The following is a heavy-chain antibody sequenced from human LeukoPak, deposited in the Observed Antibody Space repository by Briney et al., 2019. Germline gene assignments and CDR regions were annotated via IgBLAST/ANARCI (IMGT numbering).Heavy chain of an antibody. CDR1: GDSFRGYY. V-gene: IGHV4-34*01. Sequence: SETLSLTCDVSGDSFRGYYWTWVRQSPGKGLEWIGHISHSGDTNYSPSLTSRVSISIDTSKNQFSLKLTSVTAADTAVYYCARDYDSSGYHYFDYWGQGTLVTVSS. D-gene: IGHD3-22*01. J-gene: IGHJ4*02. CDR3: ARDYDSSGYHYFDY. CDR2: ISHSGDT.